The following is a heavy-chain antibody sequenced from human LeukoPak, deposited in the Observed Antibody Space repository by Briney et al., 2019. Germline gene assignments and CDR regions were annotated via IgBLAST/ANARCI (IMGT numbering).Heavy chain of an antibody. CDR3: ARNRPDGYSGSYYFDY. J-gene: IGHJ4*02. D-gene: IGHD1-26*01. CDR2: IYTSGST. Sequence: SETLSLTCTVSGGSISSGTYYWSWIRQPAGKGLEWIGRIYTSGSTNYNPSLKSRVTISVDTSKNQFSLKLSSVTAADTAVYYCARNRPDGYSGSYYFDYWGQGTLVTVSS. CDR1: GGSISSGTYY. V-gene: IGHV4-61*02.